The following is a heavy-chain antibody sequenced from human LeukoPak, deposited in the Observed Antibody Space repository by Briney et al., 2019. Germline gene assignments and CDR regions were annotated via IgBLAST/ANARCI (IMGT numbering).Heavy chain of an antibody. CDR3: ADAGYTGSSQFDY. V-gene: IGHV1-46*01. Sequence: ASVKVSCKAFGYTFTSNYMHWVRQAPGQGPEWMGVISPSGGSTTYAQKFQGRVTLTRDMSTSTDYLELSSLRSEDTAVYYCADAGYTGSSQFDYWGQGTLVTISS. CDR1: GYTFTSNY. CDR2: ISPSGGST. J-gene: IGHJ4*02. D-gene: IGHD1-26*01.